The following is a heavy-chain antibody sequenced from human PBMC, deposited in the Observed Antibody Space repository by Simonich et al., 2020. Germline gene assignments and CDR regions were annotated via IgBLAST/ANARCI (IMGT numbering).Heavy chain of an antibody. CDR3: ARQRVLMVYAIDY. Sequence: QLQLQESGPGLVKPSETLSLTCTVSGGSISSSSYYWGWIRQPPGKGLEWIGSSYYSGSTYSNPSLKSRVTISVDTAKNQFSLKLSSVTDADTAVYYCARQRVLMVYAIDYWGQGTLVTVSS. D-gene: IGHD2-8*01. J-gene: IGHJ4*02. CDR2: SYYSGST. V-gene: IGHV4-39*01. CDR1: GGSISSSSYY.